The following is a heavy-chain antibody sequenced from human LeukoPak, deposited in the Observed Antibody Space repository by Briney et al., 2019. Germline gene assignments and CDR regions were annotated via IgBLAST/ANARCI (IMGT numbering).Heavy chain of an antibody. CDR2: ISGSGGSS. D-gene: IGHD2-15*01. J-gene: IGHJ4*02. V-gene: IGHV3-23*01. CDR3: AKDGGPYCSGGSCYDFDY. CDR1: GFTFSSYA. Sequence: GGSLRLSRAASGFTFSSYAMSWVRQAPGKGLEWVSAISGSGGSSYYADSVKGRFTISRDNSKNTLYLQMNSLRAEDTAVYYCAKDGGPYCSGGSCYDFDYWGQGTLVTVSS.